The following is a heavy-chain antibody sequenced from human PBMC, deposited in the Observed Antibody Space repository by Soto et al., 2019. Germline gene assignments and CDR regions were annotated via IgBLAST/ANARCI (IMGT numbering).Heavy chain of an antibody. CDR3: ARIGYCSSTSCYSNWFDP. CDR2: ISAYNGNT. Sequence: ASVKVSCKASGYTFTSYGISWVRQAPGQGLEWMGWISAYNGNTNYAQKLQGRVTMTTDTSTSTAYMELRSLRSDDTAVYYCARIGYCSSTSCYSNWFDPWGQGTLVTVSS. V-gene: IGHV1-18*01. D-gene: IGHD2-2*02. CDR1: GYTFTSYG. J-gene: IGHJ5*02.